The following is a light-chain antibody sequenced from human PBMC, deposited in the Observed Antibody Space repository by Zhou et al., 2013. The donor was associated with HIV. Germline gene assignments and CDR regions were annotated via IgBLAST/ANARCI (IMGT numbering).Light chain of an antibody. CDR1: RSISTY. J-gene: IGKJ4*01. CDR3: QQANSFPLT. CDR2: GAS. V-gene: IGKV3-20*01. Sequence: ETVLTQSPGTLSLSPGERVTLSCRASRSISTYLAWYQQKPGQAPRLLIQGASRRATGIPDRFSGSGSGTDFTLTISRLEPEDFATYYCQQANSFPLTFGGGTKVEIK.